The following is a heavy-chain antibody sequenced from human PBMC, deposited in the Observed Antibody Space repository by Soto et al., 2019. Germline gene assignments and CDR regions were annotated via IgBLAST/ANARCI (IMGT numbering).Heavy chain of an antibody. D-gene: IGHD6-6*01. V-gene: IGHV1-18*01. J-gene: IGHJ6*03. CDR1: GYTFTSYC. CDR2: ISAYNGNT. CDR3: ARVARSDKAHYYYYYYYMDV. Sequence: GSSVKVSCKASGYTFTSYCISWVRQAPGQGLEWMGWISAYNGNTNYAQKLQGRVTMTTDTSTSTAYMELRSLRSDDTAVYYCARVARSDKAHYYYYYYYMDVWGKGTTVTVSS.